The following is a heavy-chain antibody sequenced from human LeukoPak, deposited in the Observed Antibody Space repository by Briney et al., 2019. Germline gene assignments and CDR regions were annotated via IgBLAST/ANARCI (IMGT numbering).Heavy chain of an antibody. J-gene: IGHJ3*02. V-gene: IGHV1-2*02. CDR1: GYTFTVYN. CDR3: ARSYYYGRSAFDI. D-gene: IGHD3-10*01. CDR2: INPQTGDA. Sequence: ASVKVSCKASGYTFTVYNMQWVRQAPGRGLEWMGYINPQTGDAHYGEKFKGRVTMTRDTSISTAYMELSRLRSDDTAVYYCARSYYYGRSAFDIWGQGTMVTVSS.